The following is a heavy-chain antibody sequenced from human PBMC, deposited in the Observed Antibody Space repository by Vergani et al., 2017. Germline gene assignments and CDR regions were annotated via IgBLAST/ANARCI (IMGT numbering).Heavy chain of an antibody. CDR2: ISAYNGNT. V-gene: IGHV1-18*04. J-gene: IGHJ4*02. Sequence: QVQLVQSGAEVKKPGASVKVSCKASGYTFTSYYMHWVRQAPGQGLEWMGWISAYNGNTNYAQKLQGRVTMTTDTSTSTAYMELRSLRSDDTAVYYCARGLRYDYDSSGLPHFDYWGQGTLVTVSS. D-gene: IGHD3-22*01. CDR3: ARGLRYDYDSSGLPHFDY. CDR1: GYTFTSYY.